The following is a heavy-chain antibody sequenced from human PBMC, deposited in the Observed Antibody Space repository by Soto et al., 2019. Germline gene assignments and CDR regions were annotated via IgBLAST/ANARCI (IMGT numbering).Heavy chain of an antibody. CDR1: GGSITSYS. Sequence: TSETLSLTCSVSGGSITSYSWTWIRQPPGKGLEWIGYIYYSEITYYSPSLKSRVTMSVDTSRNQFSLQLNSVTAADTAVYYCARVAREEWVRYYYYYYMDVWGKGTTVTVSS. CDR3: ARVAREEWVRYYYYYYMDV. J-gene: IGHJ6*03. V-gene: IGHV4-59*01. D-gene: IGHD2-15*01. CDR2: IYYSEIT.